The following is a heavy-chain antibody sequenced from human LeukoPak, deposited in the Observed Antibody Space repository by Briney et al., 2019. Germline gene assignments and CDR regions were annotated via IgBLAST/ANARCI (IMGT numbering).Heavy chain of an antibody. CDR1: GFTFSSYA. J-gene: IGHJ5*02. Sequence: GRSLRLSCAASGFTFSSYAMHWVRQAPGKGLEWGAVISYDGSNKYYADSVKGRFTISRDNSKNTLYLQMNSLRAEDTAVYYCARGVGYCSSTSCSEDWFDPWGQGTLVTVSS. CDR2: ISYDGSNK. CDR3: ARGVGYCSSTSCSEDWFDP. D-gene: IGHD2-2*01. V-gene: IGHV3-30*04.